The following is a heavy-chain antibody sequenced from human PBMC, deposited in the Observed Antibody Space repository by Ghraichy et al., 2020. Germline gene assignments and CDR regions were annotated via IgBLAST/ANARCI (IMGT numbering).Heavy chain of an antibody. D-gene: IGHD5-24*01. CDR2: FDPEDGET. J-gene: IGHJ3*02. CDR3: ATGATIRWLQSTILPDI. Sequence: ASVKVSCKVSGYTLTELSMHWVRQAPGKGLEWMGGFDPEDGETIYAQKFQGRVTMTEDTSTDTAYMELSSLRSEDTAVYYCATGATIRWLQSTILPDIWGQGTMVTVSS. V-gene: IGHV1-24*01. CDR1: GYTLTELS.